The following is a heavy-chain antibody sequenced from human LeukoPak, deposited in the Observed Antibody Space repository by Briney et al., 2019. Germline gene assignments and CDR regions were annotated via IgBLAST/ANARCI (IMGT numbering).Heavy chain of an antibody. D-gene: IGHD6-13*01. V-gene: IGHV1-69*13. CDR3: ARDAGIAAESDLDY. CDR2: IIPIFGTA. J-gene: IGHJ4*02. CDR1: GGTFSSYA. Sequence: VASVKVSCKASGGTFSSYAISWVRQAPGQGLEWMGGIIPIFGTASYAQKFRGRVTITADEPTSTAYMELSSLRSEDTAVYYCARDAGIAAESDLDYWGQGTLVTVSS.